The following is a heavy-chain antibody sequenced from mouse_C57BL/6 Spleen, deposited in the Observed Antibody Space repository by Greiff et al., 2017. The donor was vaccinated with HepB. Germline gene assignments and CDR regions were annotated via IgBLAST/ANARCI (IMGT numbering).Heavy chain of an antibody. CDR2: INPSNGGT. CDR1: GYTFTSYW. CDR3: ARGYYGKGNWYFDV. D-gene: IGHD1-1*01. Sequence: QVQLQQPGTELVKPGASVKLSCKASGYTFTSYWMHWVKQRPGQGLEWIGNINPSNGGTNYNEKFKSKATLTVDKSSSTAFMQLSSLTSEDSAVYYCARGYYGKGNWYFDVWGTGTTVTVSS. V-gene: IGHV1-53*01. J-gene: IGHJ1*03.